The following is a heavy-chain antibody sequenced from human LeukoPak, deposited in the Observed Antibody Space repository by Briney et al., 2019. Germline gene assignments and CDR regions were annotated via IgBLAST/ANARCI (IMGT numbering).Heavy chain of an antibody. J-gene: IGHJ4*02. Sequence: PGRSLRLSCAASEFTFSNYWMTWVRQAPGKGLEWVANIKQDGSEKYYVDSVKGRFTISRDNAKNSLYLQMNSLRVEDTAVYYCARGRPTGEVAVADDGVDYWGQGTLVTVPS. CDR1: EFTFSNYW. V-gene: IGHV3-7*01. D-gene: IGHD6-19*01. CDR3: ARGRPTGEVAVADDGVDY. CDR2: IKQDGSEK.